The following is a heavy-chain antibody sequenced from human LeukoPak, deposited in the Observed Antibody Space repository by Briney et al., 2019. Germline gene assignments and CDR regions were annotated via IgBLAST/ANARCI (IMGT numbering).Heavy chain of an antibody. J-gene: IGHJ4*02. CDR2: IYYSGST. CDR3: ASDRDGYNYLRYFDY. CDR1: GGSISSSSYY. Sequence: SETLSLTCTVSGGSISSSSYYWGWIRQPPGKGLEWIGSIYYSGSTYYNPSLKSRVTISVDTSKNQFSLKLSSVIAADTAVYYCASDRDGYNYLRYFDYWGQGTLVTVSS. V-gene: IGHV4-39*01. D-gene: IGHD5-24*01.